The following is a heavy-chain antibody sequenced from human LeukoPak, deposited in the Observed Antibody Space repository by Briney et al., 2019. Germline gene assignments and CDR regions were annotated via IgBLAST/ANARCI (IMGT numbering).Heavy chain of an antibody. CDR2: IYSGGST. J-gene: IGHJ4*02. CDR3: AKDYSSSWYDVY. CDR1: GFTVSSNY. V-gene: IGHV3-66*01. D-gene: IGHD6-13*01. Sequence: GGSLRLSCAASGFTVSSNYMSWVRQAPGKGLEWVSVIYSGGSTYYADSVKGRFTISRDNSKNTLYLQMNSLRAEDTAVYYCAKDYSSSWYDVYWGQGTLVTVSS.